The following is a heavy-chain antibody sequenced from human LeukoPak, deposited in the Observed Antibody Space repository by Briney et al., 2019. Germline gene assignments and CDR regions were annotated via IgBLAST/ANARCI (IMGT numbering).Heavy chain of an antibody. CDR1: GYTFTSYG. CDR3: ARDLAKYSSGWYAGGY. D-gene: IGHD6-19*01. Sequence: GASVKVSCKASGYTFTSYGISWVRQAPRQGLEWMGWISAYNGNTNYAQKLQGRVTMTTDTSTSTAYMELRSLRSDDTAVYYCARDLAKYSSGWYAGGYWGQGTLVTVSS. V-gene: IGHV1-18*01. CDR2: ISAYNGNT. J-gene: IGHJ4*02.